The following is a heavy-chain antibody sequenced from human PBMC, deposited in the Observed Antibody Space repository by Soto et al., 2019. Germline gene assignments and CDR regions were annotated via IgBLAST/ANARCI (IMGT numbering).Heavy chain of an antibody. J-gene: IGHJ4*02. CDR3: ARESITMVRGPFDY. V-gene: IGHV4-30-4*01. CDR2: IYYSGCT. Sequence: SETLSLTCTVSGGSISSGDYYWSWIRQPPGKGLEWIGYIYYSGCTYYNPSLKSRVTISVDTSKNQFSLKLSSVTAADTAVYYCARESITMVRGPFDYWGQGTLVTVSS. D-gene: IGHD3-10*01. CDR1: GGSISSGDYY.